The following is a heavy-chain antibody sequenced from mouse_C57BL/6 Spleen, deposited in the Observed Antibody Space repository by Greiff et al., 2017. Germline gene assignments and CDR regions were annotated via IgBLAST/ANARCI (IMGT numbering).Heavy chain of an antibody. D-gene: IGHD1-1*01. J-gene: IGHJ2*01. Sequence: QVHVKQSGAELVKPGASVKLSCKASGYTFTEYTIHWVKQRSGQGLEWIGWFYPGSGSIKYNEKFKDKATLTADKSSSTVYMELSRLTSEDSAVYFCARHEGTTVVATGGYFDYWGQGTTLTVSS. CDR3: ARHEGTTVVATGGYFDY. V-gene: IGHV1-62-2*01. CDR2: FYPGSGSI. CDR1: GYTFTEYT.